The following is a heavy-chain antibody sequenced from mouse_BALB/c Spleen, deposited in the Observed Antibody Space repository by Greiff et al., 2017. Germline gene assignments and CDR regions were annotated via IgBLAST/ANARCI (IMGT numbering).Heavy chain of an antibody. CDR3: AIYYRYDVYAMDY. CDR2: IWGDGST. Sequence: QVQLKESGPGLVAPSQSLSITCTVSGFSLTGYGVNWVRQPPGKGLEWLGMIWGDGSTDYNSALKSRLSISKDNSKSQVFLKMNSLQTDDTARYYCAIYYRYDVYAMDYWGQGTSVTVSS. CDR1: GFSLTGYG. J-gene: IGHJ4*01. V-gene: IGHV2-6-7*01. D-gene: IGHD2-14*01.